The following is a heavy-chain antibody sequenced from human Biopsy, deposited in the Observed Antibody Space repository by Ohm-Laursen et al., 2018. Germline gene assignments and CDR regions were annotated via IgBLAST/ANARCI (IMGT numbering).Heavy chain of an antibody. Sequence: GASVKVSCKAPEGTFSNYGVNWVRQAPGQGLEWLGGNIPILGTGNYAQKFQDRVTVAADTSTSTATMELRSLRSDDTAVYYCATKLTGYFHHWGQGTLVIVPS. CDR2: NIPILGTG. D-gene: IGHD3-9*01. J-gene: IGHJ1*01. CDR3: ATKLTGYFHH. V-gene: IGHV1-69*06. CDR1: EGTFSNYG.